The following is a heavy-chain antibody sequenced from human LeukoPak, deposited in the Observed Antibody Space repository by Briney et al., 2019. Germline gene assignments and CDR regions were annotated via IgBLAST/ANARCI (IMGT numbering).Heavy chain of an antibody. Sequence: GGSPRLSCAASGFTFSSYDMHWVRQVTGKGLEWVSTIGTAGDTYYPGSVKGRFTISRENAKNSLYLQMNNLRAGDTAVYYCARGGDFGYSYGGYYYMDVWGKGTTVTVSS. CDR2: IGTAGDT. V-gene: IGHV3-13*01. D-gene: IGHD5-18*01. J-gene: IGHJ6*03. CDR3: ARGGDFGYSYGGYYYMDV. CDR1: GFTFSSYD.